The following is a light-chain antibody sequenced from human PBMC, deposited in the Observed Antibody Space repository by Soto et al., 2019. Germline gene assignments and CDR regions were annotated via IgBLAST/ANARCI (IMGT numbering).Light chain of an antibody. J-gene: IGLJ3*02. CDR3: ETWGSNTRV. CDR1: SGHSSYI. CDR2: LEGSGSY. V-gene: IGLV4-60*02. Sequence: QLVLTQSSSASASLGSSVKLTCTLSSGHSSYIIAWHQQQPGKAPRYLMKLEGSGSYNKGSGVPDRFSGSSSGAARYLTISHLQFEDEADYYCETWGSNTRVFGGGTKLTVL.